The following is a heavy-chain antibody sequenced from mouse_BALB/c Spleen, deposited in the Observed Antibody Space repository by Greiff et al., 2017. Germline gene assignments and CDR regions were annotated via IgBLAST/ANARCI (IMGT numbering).Heavy chain of an antibody. J-gene: IGHJ4*01. CDR1: GFAFSSYD. D-gene: IGHD2-1*01. Sequence: EVHLVESGGGLVKPGGSLKLSCAASGFAFSSYDMSWVRQTPEKRLEWVAYISSGGGSTYYPDTVKGRFTISRDNAKNTLYLQMSSLKSEDTAMYYCARHHGNYNMDYWGQGTSVTVSS. V-gene: IGHV5-12-1*01. CDR2: ISSGGGST. CDR3: ARHHGNYNMDY.